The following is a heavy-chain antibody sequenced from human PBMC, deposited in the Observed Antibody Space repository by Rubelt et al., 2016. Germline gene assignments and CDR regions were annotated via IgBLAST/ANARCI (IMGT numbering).Heavy chain of an antibody. Sequence: SYEGSNKYYADSVKGRFTISRDNSKNTLYLQMNSLKTEDTAVYYCARVGSGSQVLDVWGQGTTVTVSS. J-gene: IGHJ6*02. V-gene: IGHV3-33*05. CDR2: SYEGSNK. D-gene: IGHD1-26*01. CDR3: ARVGSGSQVLDV.